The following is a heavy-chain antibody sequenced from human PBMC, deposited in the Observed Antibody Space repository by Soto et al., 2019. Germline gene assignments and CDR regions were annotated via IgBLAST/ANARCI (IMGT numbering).Heavy chain of an antibody. CDR3: ARVELITFGGVIVPRGAFEI. V-gene: IGHV4-4*07. Sequence: SETLSLTCTVSGGSISSYYWSWIRQPAGKGLEWIGRIYTSGSTNYNPSLKSRVTMSVDTSKNQFSLKLSSVTAADTAVYYCARVELITFGGVIVPRGAFEIWGQGTMVTVSS. D-gene: IGHD3-16*02. CDR2: IYTSGST. CDR1: GGSISSYY. J-gene: IGHJ3*02.